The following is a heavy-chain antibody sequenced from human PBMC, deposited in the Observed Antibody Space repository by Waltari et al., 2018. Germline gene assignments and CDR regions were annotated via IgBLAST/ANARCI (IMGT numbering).Heavy chain of an antibody. CDR2: IYTSGST. V-gene: IGHV4-4*07. D-gene: IGHD2-2*02. CDR3: ARTLPYCSSTSCYTGNWFDP. CDR1: GGSISSYY. J-gene: IGHJ5*02. Sequence: QVQLQESGPGLVKPSETLSLTCTVSGGSISSYYWSWIRQPAGKGLEWIGRIYTSGSTNYNPSLKSRVTMSVDTSKNQFSLKLSSVTAADTAVYYCARTLPYCSSTSCYTGNWFDPWGQGTLVTVSS.